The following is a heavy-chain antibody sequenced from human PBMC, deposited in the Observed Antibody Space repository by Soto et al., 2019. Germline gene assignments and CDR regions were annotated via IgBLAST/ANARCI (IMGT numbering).Heavy chain of an antibody. J-gene: IGHJ4*02. D-gene: IGHD6-19*01. CDR2: IYWDADK. CDR3: AHIVVAGLGYYLDY. CDR1: GFSLSSTRMA. Sequence: QITLKESGPTLVKPTQTLTLTCTFSGFSLSSTRMAVGWIRQPPGKALEWLALIYWDADKRYSPFLKSRLTMTKDTSKNQVVLTMSNLDPVDTARYYCAHIVVAGLGYYLDYWGQGTLVTVSS. V-gene: IGHV2-5*02.